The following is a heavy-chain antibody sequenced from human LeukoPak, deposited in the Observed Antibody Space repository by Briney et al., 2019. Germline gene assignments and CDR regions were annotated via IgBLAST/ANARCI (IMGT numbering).Heavy chain of an antibody. V-gene: IGHV1-2*02. CDR2: INPNSGGT. CDR3: ARGSSWGWIWFDP. D-gene: IGHD7-27*01. CDR1: GYTFTGYY. Sequence: GASVKVSCKASGYTFTGYYMHWVRQAPGQGLEWMGWINPNSGGTSFAQKFQGRVTMTRDTSISTAYMELSRLRSDDTAVYYCARGSSWGWIWFDPWGQGTLVTVSS. J-gene: IGHJ5*02.